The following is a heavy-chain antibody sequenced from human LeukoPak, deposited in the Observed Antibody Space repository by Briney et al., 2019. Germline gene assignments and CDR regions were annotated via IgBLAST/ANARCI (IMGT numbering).Heavy chain of an antibody. CDR1: GGTFSSYA. Sequence: SVNVSCKASGGTFSSYAISWVRQAPGQGLEWRGGIIPIFGTANYAQKFQGRVTITADKSTSTAYMELSSLRSEDTAVYYCARGLPYSSGWYYFDYWGQGTLVTVSS. D-gene: IGHD6-19*01. CDR3: ARGLPYSSGWYYFDY. CDR2: IIPIFGTA. J-gene: IGHJ4*02. V-gene: IGHV1-69*06.